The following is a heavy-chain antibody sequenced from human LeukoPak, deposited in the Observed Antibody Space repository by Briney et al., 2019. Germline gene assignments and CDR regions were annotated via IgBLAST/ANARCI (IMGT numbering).Heavy chain of an antibody. D-gene: IGHD4-17*01. CDR2: IYYSGST. Sequence: SETLSLTCTGSRGSISSYSWSWIRQPPGKGLEWIGYIYYSGSTNYNPSLKSRLTISVDTSKNQFSLKLSSVTAADTAVYYCARRMTTGPDPWGQGTLVTVSS. CDR1: RGSISSYS. J-gene: IGHJ5*02. CDR3: ARRMTTGPDP. V-gene: IGHV4-59*08.